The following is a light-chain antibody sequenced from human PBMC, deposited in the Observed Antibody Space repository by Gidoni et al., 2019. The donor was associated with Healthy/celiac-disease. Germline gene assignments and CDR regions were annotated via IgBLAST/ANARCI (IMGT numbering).Light chain of an antibody. CDR3: QQYNNWPPYS. V-gene: IGKV3-15*01. J-gene: IGKJ2*03. Sequence: EIVMTQSPATLSVSPGERATLSCRASQSVSSNLAWYQQKPGQAPRLLIYGASTRATGIPARFSGSGSGTEFTLTISSLQSEDFAVYYCQQYNNWPPYSFXQXTKLEI. CDR1: QSVSSN. CDR2: GAS.